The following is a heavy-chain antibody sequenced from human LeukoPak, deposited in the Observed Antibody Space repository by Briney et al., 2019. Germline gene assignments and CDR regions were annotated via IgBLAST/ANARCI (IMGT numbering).Heavy chain of an antibody. CDR1: GGSISSHY. D-gene: IGHD6-6*01. Sequence: SETLSLTCTVSGGSISSHYWSWIRQPPGKGLEWIGYIYYSGSTNYNPSLKSRVTISVDTSKNQFSLKLSSVTAADTAVYYCAREYSSSSDYYFDYWGQGTMVTVSS. V-gene: IGHV4-59*11. CDR3: AREYSSSSDYYFDY. CDR2: IYYSGST. J-gene: IGHJ4*02.